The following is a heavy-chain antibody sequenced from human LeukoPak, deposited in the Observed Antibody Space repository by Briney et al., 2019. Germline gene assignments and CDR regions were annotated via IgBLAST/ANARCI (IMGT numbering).Heavy chain of an antibody. Sequence: SETLSLTCNVSGVSVSTSHWNWIRQRPGKGLEWIGCLSYTGKTDYNPSLKSRVSISLGSSNDHFSLKLTSVTAADTAVYYCARLTDDVVVPSITYHYFDSWGQGTRVTVSS. CDR1: GVSVSTSH. CDR3: ARLTDDVVVPSITYHYFDS. CDR2: LSYTGKT. D-gene: IGHD2-2*01. V-gene: IGHV4-59*02. J-gene: IGHJ4*02.